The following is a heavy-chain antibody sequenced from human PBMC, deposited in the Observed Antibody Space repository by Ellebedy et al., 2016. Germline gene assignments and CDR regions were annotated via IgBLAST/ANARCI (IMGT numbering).Heavy chain of an antibody. Sequence: GESLKISXKGSGYSFTSYWIGWVRQMPGKGLEWMGIIYPGDSDTRYSPSFQGQVTISADKSISTAYLQWSSLKASDTAMYYCARQGELATVATYYYYGMDVWGQGTTVTVSS. CDR1: GYSFTSYW. V-gene: IGHV5-51*01. J-gene: IGHJ6*02. CDR2: IYPGDSDT. D-gene: IGHD5-12*01. CDR3: ARQGELATVATYYYYGMDV.